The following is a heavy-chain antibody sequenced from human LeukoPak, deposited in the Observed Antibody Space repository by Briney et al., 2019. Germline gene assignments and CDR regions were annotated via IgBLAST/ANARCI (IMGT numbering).Heavy chain of an antibody. CDR3: ARDTTYYDSSGSFDY. J-gene: IGHJ4*02. CDR1: GFTFSSYW. CDR2: IKQDGSEK. Sequence: PGGSLRLSCAASGFTFSSYWMSWVRQAPGKGLKWVANIKQDGSEKYYVDSVKGRFTISRDNAKNSLYLQMNSLRAEDTAVYYCARDTTYYDSSGSFDYWGQGTLVTVSS. V-gene: IGHV3-7*01. D-gene: IGHD3-22*01.